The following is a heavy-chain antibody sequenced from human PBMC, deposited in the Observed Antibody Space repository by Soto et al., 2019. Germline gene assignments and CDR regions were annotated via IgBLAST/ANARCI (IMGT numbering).Heavy chain of an antibody. Sequence: QVQLQESGPGLVKPSETLSLTCTVSGGAISRYYWSWIRQPPGKGLEWIGYMYNTGSTVYNPSFKSRVTTSVDTSKTQFSLPLNSVTAADTAVYYCARDLWGYCGTDCFPLDVWGQGTTVTVSS. CDR2: MYNTGST. CDR3: ARDLWGYCGTDCFPLDV. D-gene: IGHD2-21*02. CDR1: GGAISRYY. J-gene: IGHJ6*02. V-gene: IGHV4-59*01.